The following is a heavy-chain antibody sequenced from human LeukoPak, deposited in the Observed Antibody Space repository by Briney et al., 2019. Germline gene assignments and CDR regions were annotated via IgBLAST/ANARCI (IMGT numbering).Heavy chain of an antibody. CDR1: GYTLTSYD. J-gene: IGHJ4*02. V-gene: IGHV1-8*01. CDR2: MNPNSGNT. CDR3: AQEGYSYGTGY. D-gene: IGHD5-18*01. Sequence: ASVKVSCKASGYTLTSYDVNWVRQATGQGLEWMGWMNPNSGNTGYAQKFQGRVTMTRDTSISTAYMELSRLRSDDTAVYYCAQEGYSYGTGYWGQGTLVTVSS.